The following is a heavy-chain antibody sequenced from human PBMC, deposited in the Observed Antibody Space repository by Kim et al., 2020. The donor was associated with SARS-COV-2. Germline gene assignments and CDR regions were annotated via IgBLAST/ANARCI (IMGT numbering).Heavy chain of an antibody. CDR2: IYPGDSDT. Sequence: GESLKISCKGSGYSFTSYWIGWVRQMPGKGLEWMGIIYPGDSDTRYSPSFQGQVTISADKSISTAYLQWSSLKASDTAMYYCARSLDRWFGELSGYYYGMDVWGQGTTVTVSS. CDR1: GYSFTSYW. CDR3: ARSLDRWFGELSGYYYGMDV. V-gene: IGHV5-51*01. D-gene: IGHD3-10*01. J-gene: IGHJ6*02.